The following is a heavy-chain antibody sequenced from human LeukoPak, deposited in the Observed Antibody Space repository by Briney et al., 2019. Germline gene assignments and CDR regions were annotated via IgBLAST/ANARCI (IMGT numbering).Heavy chain of an antibody. V-gene: IGHV3-33*01. D-gene: IGHD3-3*01. J-gene: IGHJ4*02. CDR3: GRDSRSILIDV. Sequence: AGGSLRLSCAASGFTFSRHGMHWVRQAPGKGLEWVAVIWYDGSNTYYVDSVKGRFTISRDNSKNTLYLQMNSLRVEDTAVYYCGRDSRSILIDVWGQGTPATISS. CDR1: GFTFSRHG. CDR2: IWYDGSNT.